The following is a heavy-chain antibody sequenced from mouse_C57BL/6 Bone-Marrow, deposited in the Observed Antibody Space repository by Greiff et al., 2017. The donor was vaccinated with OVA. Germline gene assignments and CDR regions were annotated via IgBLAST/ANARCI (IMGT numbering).Heavy chain of an antibody. D-gene: IGHD2-4*01. J-gene: IGHJ3*01. CDR1: GYTFTSYW. CDR2: IYPGSGST. CDR3: ARRGGIYYDYGFAY. Sequence: QVQLQQPGAELVKPGASVKMSCKASGYTFTSYWITWVKQRPVQGLEWIGDIYPGSGSTNYNEKFKSKATLTVDTSSSTAYMQLSSLTSEDSAVYYCARRGGIYYDYGFAYWGQGTLVTVSA. V-gene: IGHV1-55*01.